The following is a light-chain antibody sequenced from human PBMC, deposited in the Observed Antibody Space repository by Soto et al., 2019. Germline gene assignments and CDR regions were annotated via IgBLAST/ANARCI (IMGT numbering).Light chain of an antibody. Sequence: EIVLTQSPGTLSLSPGERATLSCRASQSVFNNYLAWYQQKPGQAPRLLISGASSRATGIPDMFSGSGSRTAFALTISRVDPEDFAVYDRHHHDSSGYTFGQGTNLEI. CDR3: HHHDSSGYT. J-gene: IGKJ2*01. CDR1: QSVFNNY. V-gene: IGKV3-20*01. CDR2: GAS.